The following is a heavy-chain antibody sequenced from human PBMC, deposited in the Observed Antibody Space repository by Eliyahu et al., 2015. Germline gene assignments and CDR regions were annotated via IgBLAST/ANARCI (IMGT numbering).Heavy chain of an antibody. D-gene: IGHD3-22*01. CDR3: ARGPETKSAYYYNY. CDR1: GGTFSSYT. Sequence: QVQLXQSGAEVKKPGSXVKVSCKASGGTFSSYTIDWVRQAPGQGLEWMGGVIPMFGTANYAQKFQGRVTITADESTSTAYMELSSLRSEDTAVYYCARGPETKSAYYYNYWGQGTLVTVSS. CDR2: VIPMFGTA. V-gene: IGHV1-69*01. J-gene: IGHJ4*02.